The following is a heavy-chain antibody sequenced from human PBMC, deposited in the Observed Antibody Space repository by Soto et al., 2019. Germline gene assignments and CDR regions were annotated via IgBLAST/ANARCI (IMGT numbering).Heavy chain of an antibody. CDR2: VWHSGST. J-gene: IGHJ2*01. D-gene: IGHD3-22*01. CDR3: ARAAYYYDSSGYTSYWYFDL. CDR1: GGSISGYY. V-gene: IGHV4-59*01. Sequence: TLSLTCTVSGGSISGYYWSWIRQPPGKGLEWIGYVWHSGSTNYNPSLKSRVTISIDTSKNQFSLRLSSVTAADAAVYYCARAAYYYDSSGYTSYWYFDLWGRGTLVTVSS.